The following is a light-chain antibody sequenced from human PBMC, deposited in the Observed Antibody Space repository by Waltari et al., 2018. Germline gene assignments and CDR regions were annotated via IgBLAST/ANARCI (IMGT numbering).Light chain of an antibody. J-gene: IGLJ3*02. CDR3: CSYVGAYVWV. Sequence: QPALTQPRSLSGSPGQSITISCTGASNNYVSWYQQHPGKAPKLMIYDVNVRPSGVPDRCSGSKSGNTSSLTISGLQAEDEGDYYCCSYVGAYVWVFGGGTELTVL. CDR2: DVN. V-gene: IGLV2-11*01. CDR1: SNNY.